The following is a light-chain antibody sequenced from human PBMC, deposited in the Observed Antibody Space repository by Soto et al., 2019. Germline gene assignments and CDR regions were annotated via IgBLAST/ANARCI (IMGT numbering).Light chain of an antibody. CDR1: SSDIGDYNY. CDR2: DVS. CDR3: TSYRRSTTLVV. J-gene: IGLJ2*01. Sequence: QSALTQPASVSGSPGQSITISCTGTSSDIGDYNYVSWYQQHPGKAPKLMIYDVSNRPSGVSNRFSGSKSGNTASLTISGLQTEDEDEYYCTSYRRSTTLVVFGGGTQLTVL. V-gene: IGLV2-14*03.